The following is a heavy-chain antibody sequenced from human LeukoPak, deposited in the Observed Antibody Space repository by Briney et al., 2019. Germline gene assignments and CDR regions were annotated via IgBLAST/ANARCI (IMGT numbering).Heavy chain of an antibody. CDR1: GGSISSSSYY. D-gene: IGHD6-19*01. J-gene: IGHJ4*02. CDR3: ARHQESSGWYGAFDY. V-gene: IGHV4-39*01. Sequence: SETLSLTCTVSGGSISSSSYYWGWIRQPPGKGLEWIGSIYYSGSTYYNPSLKSRVTISVDTSKNQFSLKLSSVTAADTAAYYCARHQESSGWYGAFDYWGQGTLVTVSS. CDR2: IYYSGST.